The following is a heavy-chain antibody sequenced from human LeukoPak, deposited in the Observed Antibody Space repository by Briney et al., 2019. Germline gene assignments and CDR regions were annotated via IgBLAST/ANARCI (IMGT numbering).Heavy chain of an antibody. V-gene: IGHV3-30*18. CDR3: AKSGYYDSSGYYPDDY. J-gene: IGHJ4*02. CDR2: ISYDGSNK. Sequence: PGGSLRLSCAASGFTFSSYGMHWVRQAPGKGLEWVAVISYDGSNKYYADSVKGPFTISRDNSKNTLYLQMNSLRAEDTAVYYCAKSGYYDSSGYYPDDYWGQGTLVTVSS. D-gene: IGHD3-22*01. CDR1: GFTFSSYG.